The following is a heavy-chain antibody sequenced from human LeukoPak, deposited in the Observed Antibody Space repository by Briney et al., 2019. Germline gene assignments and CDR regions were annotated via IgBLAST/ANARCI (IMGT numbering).Heavy chain of an antibody. CDR2: IYYSGST. Sequence: SETLSLTCTVSGDSISSYYWSWIRQPPGKGLEWIGYIYYSGSTNYNPSLKSRVTISVDTSKNQFSLKLSSVTAADTAVYYCARGRGSTVTNDYWGQGTLVTVSS. CDR3: ARGRGSTVTNDY. D-gene: IGHD4-17*01. J-gene: IGHJ4*02. V-gene: IGHV4-59*01. CDR1: GDSISSYY.